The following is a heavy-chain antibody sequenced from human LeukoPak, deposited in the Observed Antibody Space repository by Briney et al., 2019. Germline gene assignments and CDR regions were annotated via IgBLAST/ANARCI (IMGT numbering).Heavy chain of an antibody. J-gene: IGHJ3*02. CDR1: GDSISSYY. CDR3: ARDLGSSWYEAFDI. CDR2: IYYSGST. Sequence: PSETLSLTCTVSGDSISSYYWSWIRQPPGKGREWIGYIYYSGSTNYNPSLKSRVTISVDTSKNQFSLKLNSVTAADTAVYYCARDLGSSWYEAFDIWGQGTMVTVSS. V-gene: IGHV4-59*01. D-gene: IGHD6-13*01.